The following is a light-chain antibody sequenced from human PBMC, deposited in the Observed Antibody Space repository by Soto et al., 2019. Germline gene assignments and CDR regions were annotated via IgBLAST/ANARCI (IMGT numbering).Light chain of an antibody. V-gene: IGLV2-23*01. CDR2: EGS. Sequence: QSALTQPASVSGSPGQSITISCTGTSSDVGSYNLVSWYQQHRGKAPKLMIYEGSKRPSGVSNRFSGSKSGNTASLTISGLQAEDEADYYCCSYAGSSTSVVFGGGTKLTVL. CDR3: CSYAGSSTSVV. J-gene: IGLJ2*01. CDR1: SSDVGSYNL.